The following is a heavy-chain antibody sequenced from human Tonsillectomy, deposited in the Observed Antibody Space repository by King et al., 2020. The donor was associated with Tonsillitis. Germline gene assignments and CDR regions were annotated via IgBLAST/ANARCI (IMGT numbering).Heavy chain of an antibody. Sequence: QLQESGPGLVKPSETLSLTCTVSGGSVSSGSYYWSWIRQPPGKGLEWIGYIYYSGSTNYNPSLKSRVTISVDTSKNQFSLKLSSVTAADTAVYYCARLPDTAMVLDYWGQGTLVTVSS. CDR2: IYYSGST. CDR1: GGSVSSGSYY. V-gene: IGHV4-61*01. D-gene: IGHD5-18*01. J-gene: IGHJ4*02. CDR3: ARLPDTAMVLDY.